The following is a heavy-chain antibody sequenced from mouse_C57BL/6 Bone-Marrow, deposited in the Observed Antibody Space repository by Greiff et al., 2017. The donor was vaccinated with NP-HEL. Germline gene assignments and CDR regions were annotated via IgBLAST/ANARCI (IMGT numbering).Heavy chain of an antibody. Sequence: QVQLQQPGAELVKPGASVKLSCKASGYTFTSYWMHWVKQRPGQGLEWIGMIHPNSGSTNYNEKFKSKATLTVDKSSSTAYMQLSSLTSEDSAVYDCARYGYYPHYYAMDYWGQGTSVTVSS. D-gene: IGHD2-3*01. J-gene: IGHJ4*01. V-gene: IGHV1-64*01. CDR3: ARYGYYPHYYAMDY. CDR2: IHPNSGST. CDR1: GYTFTSYW.